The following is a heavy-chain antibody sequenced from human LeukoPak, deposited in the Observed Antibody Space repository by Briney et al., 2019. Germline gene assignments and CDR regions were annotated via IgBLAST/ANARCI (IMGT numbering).Heavy chain of an antibody. D-gene: IGHD6-6*01. CDR1: GFSFSGYS. J-gene: IGHJ4*02. CDR3: ARVDSPRPAGRPSDF. V-gene: IGHV3-21*01. CDR2: ISSGKSFI. Sequence: GGSLRLPCVGSGFSFSGYSVTWVRQAPDMGLEWVSYISSGKSFIYYASSVRGRFTISRDNAKNSLYLQMDSLRAEDTAVYYCARVDSPRPAGRPSDFWGQGTLVTVSS.